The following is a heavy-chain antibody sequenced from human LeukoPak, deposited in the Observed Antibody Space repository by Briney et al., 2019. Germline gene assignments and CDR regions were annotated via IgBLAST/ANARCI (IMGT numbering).Heavy chain of an antibody. D-gene: IGHD2-15*01. CDR1: GFTFSSYW. V-gene: IGHV3-23*01. CDR2: ISGSGGST. J-gene: IGHJ4*02. CDR3: AKGKLGYCSGGSCYPFDY. Sequence: GGSLRLSCAASGFTFSSYWMSWVRQAPGKGLEWVSAISGSGGSTYYADSVKGRFTISRDNSKNTLYLQMNSLRAEDTAVYYCAKGKLGYCSGGSCYPFDYWGQGTLVTVSS.